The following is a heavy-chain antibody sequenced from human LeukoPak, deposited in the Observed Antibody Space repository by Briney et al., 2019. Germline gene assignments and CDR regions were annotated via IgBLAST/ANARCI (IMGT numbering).Heavy chain of an antibody. CDR2: IYSGGST. CDR3: ARDRWSEEMDYGADDAFDI. CDR1: GFAVSSNY. J-gene: IGHJ3*02. V-gene: IGHV3-66*01. D-gene: IGHD4-17*01. Sequence: GGSLRLSCAASGFAVSSNYMSWVRQAPGKGLEWVSVIYSGGSTYYADSVKGRFTISRDNAKNSLYLQMNSLRAEDTAVYYCARDRWSEEMDYGADDAFDIWGQGTMVTVSS.